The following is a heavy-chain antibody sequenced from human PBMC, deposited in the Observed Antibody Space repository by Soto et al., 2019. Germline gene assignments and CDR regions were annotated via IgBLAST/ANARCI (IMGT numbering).Heavy chain of an antibody. Sequence: SETLSLTCTVSGDSISSDGYHWSWIRQSPGKGLEWIGYIYNGGRTFYRPSLESRINMSLDATKNSYSPRLTSVTAADTAVYYCARAPVGMDSINFFDHWGQGILVTVSS. CDR1: GDSISSDGYH. CDR3: ARAPVGMDSINFFDH. J-gene: IGHJ4*02. CDR2: IYNGGRT. D-gene: IGHD2-8*01. V-gene: IGHV4-30-4*01.